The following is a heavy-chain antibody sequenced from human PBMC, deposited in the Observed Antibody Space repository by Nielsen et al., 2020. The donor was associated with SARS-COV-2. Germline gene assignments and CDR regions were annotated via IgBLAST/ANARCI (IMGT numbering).Heavy chain of an antibody. CDR2: ISWNSGSI. V-gene: IGHV3-9*01. J-gene: IGHJ6*02. D-gene: IGHD2-2*01. CDR3: AKSSTSCCGMDV. CDR1: GFTFDDYA. Sequence: SLKISCAASGFTFDDYAMHWVRQAPGKGLEWVSGISWNSGSIGYADSVKGRFTISRDNAKNSLYLQMNSLRAEDTALYYCAKSSTSCCGMDVWGQGTTGTVSS.